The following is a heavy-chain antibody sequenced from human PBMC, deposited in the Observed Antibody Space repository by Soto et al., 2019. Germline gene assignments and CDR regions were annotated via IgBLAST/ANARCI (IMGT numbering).Heavy chain of an antibody. D-gene: IGHD3-3*01. J-gene: IGHJ4*02. CDR1: GGSISSSSYY. Sequence: PSETLSLTCTVSGGSISSSSYYWGWIRQPPGKGLEWIGSFYYSGSTYYNPSLKSRVTISVDTSKNQFSLKLSSVTAADTAVYYCARTNRYDFWSGYPRYYFDYWGQGTLVTVSS. CDR2: FYYSGST. CDR3: ARTNRYDFWSGYPRYYFDY. V-gene: IGHV4-39*01.